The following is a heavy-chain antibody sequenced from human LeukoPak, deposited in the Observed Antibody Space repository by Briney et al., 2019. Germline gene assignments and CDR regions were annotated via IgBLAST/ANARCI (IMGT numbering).Heavy chain of an antibody. Sequence: SETLSLTCTVSGGSISSYYWSWIRQPPGKGLEWIGYIYYSGSTNYNPSLKSRVTISVDTSKNQFSLKLSSVTAADTAVYYCARGGSWYGGNCFDPWGQGTLVTVSS. CDR2: IYYSGST. CDR1: GGSISSYY. D-gene: IGHD6-13*01. J-gene: IGHJ5*02. CDR3: ARGGSWYGGNCFDP. V-gene: IGHV4-59*01.